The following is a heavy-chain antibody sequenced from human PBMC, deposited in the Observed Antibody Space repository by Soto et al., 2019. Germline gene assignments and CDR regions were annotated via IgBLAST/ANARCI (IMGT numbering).Heavy chain of an antibody. Sequence: QVQLVQSGAEVKKPGASVKISCQASGFTFSDTLINWVRQGPGQRLEWMGWINPANGNTRYSESFQGIVSISSLSSACTVYVALSYLTSVDTAVYCCSRDILNVGPRAKDAFEVWGQGTLMTVAS. CDR2: INPANGNT. V-gene: IGHV1-3*01. CDR3: SRDILNVGPRAKDAFEV. CDR1: GFTFSDTL. J-gene: IGHJ3*01. D-gene: IGHD1-1*01.